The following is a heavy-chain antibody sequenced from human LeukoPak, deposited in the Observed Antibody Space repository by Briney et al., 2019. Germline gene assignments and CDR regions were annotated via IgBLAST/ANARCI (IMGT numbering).Heavy chain of an antibody. CDR1: RFTFNTYA. Sequence: GGSLRLSCAASRFTFNTYAVNWVRQAQGKGLEWVSAISGNGDITYYANSVRGRFTISRDNSKNTLYLQMNSLRAEDTAVYYCARVKRDCSGGTCYSYDYWGQGTLVTVSS. V-gene: IGHV3-23*01. D-gene: IGHD2-15*01. CDR3: ARVKRDCSGGTCYSYDY. CDR2: ISGNGDIT. J-gene: IGHJ4*02.